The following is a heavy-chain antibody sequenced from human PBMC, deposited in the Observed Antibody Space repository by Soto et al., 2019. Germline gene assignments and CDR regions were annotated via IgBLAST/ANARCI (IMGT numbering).Heavy chain of an antibody. V-gene: IGHV1-2*02. CDR1: GYTFTGYY. CDR3: ARDLKADDYVWGSPLGY. Sequence: ASVKVSCKASGYTFTGYYMHWVRQAPGQGLEWMGWINPNSGGTNYAQKFQGRVTMTRDTSISTAYMELSRLRSDDTAVYYCARDLKADDYVWGSPLGYWGQGTLVTVS. D-gene: IGHD3-16*01. CDR2: INPNSGGT. J-gene: IGHJ4*02.